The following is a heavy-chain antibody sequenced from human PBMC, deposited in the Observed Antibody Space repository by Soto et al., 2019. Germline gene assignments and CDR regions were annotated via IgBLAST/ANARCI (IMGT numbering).Heavy chain of an antibody. Sequence: GGSLRLSCAASGFTFSSYGMHWVRQAPGKGLEWVAVISYDGSNKYYADSVKGRFTISRDNSKNTLYLQMNSLRAEDTAVYYCAKMGADIVATMSTFWDYWGQGTLVTVSS. CDR3: AKMGADIVATMSTFWDY. D-gene: IGHD5-12*01. CDR2: ISYDGSNK. J-gene: IGHJ4*02. V-gene: IGHV3-30*18. CDR1: GFTFSSYG.